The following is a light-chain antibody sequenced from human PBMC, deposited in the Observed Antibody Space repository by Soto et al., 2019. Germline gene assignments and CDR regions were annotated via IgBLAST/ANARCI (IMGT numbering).Light chain of an antibody. J-gene: IGKJ5*01. CDR3: QRYNSWPPIT. CDR2: GAS. Sequence: EIVLTQSPATLSLSPGERATLSCMASESIGRNLAWYQQSPGQAPRLLIYGASTRAAGIPARFSGGGSGTEFTLTISSLQSEDFAVYYCQRYNSWPPITFGQGTRLEIK. V-gene: IGKV3-15*01. CDR1: ESIGRN.